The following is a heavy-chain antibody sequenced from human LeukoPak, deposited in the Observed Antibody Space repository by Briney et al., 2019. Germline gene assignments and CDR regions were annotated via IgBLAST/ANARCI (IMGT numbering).Heavy chain of an antibody. CDR3: ARDRGVVGASLYYFDY. CDR1: RYTFTGYY. D-gene: IGHD1-26*01. Sequence: ASVKVSCRASRYTFTGYYIHWVRQAPGQGLEWMGSINPISGGTDYAQKFQGRVTMTRDTAISTAYMELSSLRSDDMAVYYCARDRGVVGASLYYFDYWGQGTLVTVSS. V-gene: IGHV1-2*02. CDR2: INPISGGT. J-gene: IGHJ4*02.